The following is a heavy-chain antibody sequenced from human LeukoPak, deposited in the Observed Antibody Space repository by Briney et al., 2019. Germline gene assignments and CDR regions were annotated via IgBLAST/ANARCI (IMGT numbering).Heavy chain of an antibody. D-gene: IGHD4-17*01. Sequence: SGTLSLTCAVSGGSISSSNWWSWVRQPPGKGLEWIGEIYHSGSTNYNPSLKSRVTISVDKSKNQFSLKLSSVTAADTAVYYCARDSVPLTTVTTFNWFDPWGQGTLVTVSS. CDR1: GGSISSSNW. V-gene: IGHV4-4*02. CDR3: ARDSVPLTTVTTFNWFDP. J-gene: IGHJ5*02. CDR2: IYHSGST.